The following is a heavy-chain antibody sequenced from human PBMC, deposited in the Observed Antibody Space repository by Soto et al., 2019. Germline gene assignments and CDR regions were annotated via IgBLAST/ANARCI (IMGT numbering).Heavy chain of an antibody. CDR1: GSTFTSYD. CDR2: MNPNVGNT. CDR3: ARGIKYGDYSRWFAP. V-gene: IGHV1-8*01. D-gene: IGHD4-17*01. Sequence: QVQLVQSGAEVKKPGASVKVSCKASGSTFTSYDINWVRQATGQGFEYLGWMNPNVGNTGYVKKFQGRVTLTRDPSMSTAYMGLSSLRSEDTAVYYCARGIKYGDYSRWFAPWGPGTLVTVSS. J-gene: IGHJ5*02.